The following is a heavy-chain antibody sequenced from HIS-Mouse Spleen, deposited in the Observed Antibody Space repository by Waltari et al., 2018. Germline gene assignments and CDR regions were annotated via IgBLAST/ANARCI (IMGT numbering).Heavy chain of an antibody. D-gene: IGHD6-13*01. J-gene: IGHJ2*01. CDR1: GGSISSSSYY. CDR2: IYYSGGT. V-gene: IGHV4-39*07. CDR3: AREIPYSSSWYDWYFDL. Sequence: QLQLQESGPGLVKPSETLSLTCTVSGGSISSSSYYWGWIRQPPGKGLEWIGSIYYSGGTYYNPSLTSRVTISVDTSKNQCSRKLSSVTAADTAVYYCAREIPYSSSWYDWYFDLWGRGTLVTVSS.